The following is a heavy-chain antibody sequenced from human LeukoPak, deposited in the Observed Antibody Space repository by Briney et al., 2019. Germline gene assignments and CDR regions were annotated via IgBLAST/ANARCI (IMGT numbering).Heavy chain of an antibody. CDR2: ISGYNGNA. CDR1: GYTFTSYG. Sequence: GASVKVSCKASGYTFTSYGITWVRQAPGQGLEWMGWISGYNGNARYAQSLQGRVTLTTDTATSTAYMELRTLTSDDTAVYYCVREMAVVIPAALTPYDYWGQGTLVTVSS. CDR3: VREMAVVIPAALTPYDY. J-gene: IGHJ4*02. D-gene: IGHD2-2*01. V-gene: IGHV1-18*01.